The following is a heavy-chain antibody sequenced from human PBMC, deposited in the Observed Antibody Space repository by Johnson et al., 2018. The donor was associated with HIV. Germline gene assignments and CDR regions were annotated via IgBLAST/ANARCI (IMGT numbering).Heavy chain of an antibody. D-gene: IGHD2-8*01. Sequence: QVQLVESGGGVLQPGRSLILSCAASGFTFTSYTIHWVRQAPGKGLEWVALISSDGSTYFADSVKGRLPISRDNSKNTLFLQMNGLRVEDTAVYYCARLKNGAFDIWGQGTMVTVSS. CDR3: ARLKNGAFDI. CDR1: GFTFTSYT. J-gene: IGHJ3*02. V-gene: IGHV3-30*14. CDR2: ISSDGST.